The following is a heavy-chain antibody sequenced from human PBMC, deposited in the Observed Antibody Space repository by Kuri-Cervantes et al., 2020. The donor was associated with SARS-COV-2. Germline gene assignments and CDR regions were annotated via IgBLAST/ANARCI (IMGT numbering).Heavy chain of an antibody. Sequence: SETLSLTCAVSGCPISSGGYSGSWIRQPPGKGLEWIGYINHSGSTYYNPSLKSPVTIAVDRSKNQFSLKLSSVTAADTAVYYCARESIAVAGTGGFDPWGQGTLVTVSS. CDR3: ARESIAVAGTGGFDP. D-gene: IGHD6-19*01. J-gene: IGHJ5*02. V-gene: IGHV4-30-2*01. CDR2: INHSGST. CDR1: GCPISSGGYS.